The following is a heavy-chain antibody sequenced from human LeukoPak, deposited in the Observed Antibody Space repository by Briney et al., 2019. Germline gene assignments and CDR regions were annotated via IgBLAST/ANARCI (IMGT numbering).Heavy chain of an antibody. CDR2: ISGSGGST. D-gene: IGHD3-9*01. J-gene: IGHJ6*02. V-gene: IGHV3-23*01. Sequence: GGSLRLSCAASGFTFSSYAMSWVRQAPGKGLEWVSAISGSGGSTYYADSVKGRFTISRDNSKNTLYLQMNSLRAEDTAVYYCAKAHFDWLLDYYYGIDVWGQGTTVTVSS. CDR3: AKAHFDWLLDYYYGIDV. CDR1: GFTFSSYA.